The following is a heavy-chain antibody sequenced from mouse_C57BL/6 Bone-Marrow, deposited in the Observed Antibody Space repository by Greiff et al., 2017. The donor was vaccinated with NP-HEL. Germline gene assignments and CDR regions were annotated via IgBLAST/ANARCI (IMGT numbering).Heavy chain of an antibody. CDR2: IDPENGDT. CDR3: TKEVSYGRST. J-gene: IGHJ3*01. D-gene: IGHD1-1*01. Sequence: EVQLVESGAELVRPGASVKLSCTASGFNIKDDYMHWVKQRPEQGLEWIGWIDPENGDTEYASKFPGKATITAAPSSNTAYLQLTTLTSADTALFYCTKEVSYGRSTGGQGTRVT. CDR1: GFNIKDDY. V-gene: IGHV14-4*01.